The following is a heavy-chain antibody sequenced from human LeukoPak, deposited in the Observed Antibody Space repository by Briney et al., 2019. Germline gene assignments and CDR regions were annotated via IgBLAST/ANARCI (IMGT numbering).Heavy chain of an antibody. CDR1: GFTFSNYW. D-gene: IGHD3-3*01. Sequence: GGSLRLSCAASGFTFSNYWMHWVRQAPGKGLVWVSRINSDGSSTSYADSVKGRFTISRDNTKNSLYLQMNNLRAEDTAVYYCVSAPNSYYLDHWGQGTLVTVSS. V-gene: IGHV3-74*01. CDR2: INSDGSST. J-gene: IGHJ4*02. CDR3: VSAPNSYYLDH.